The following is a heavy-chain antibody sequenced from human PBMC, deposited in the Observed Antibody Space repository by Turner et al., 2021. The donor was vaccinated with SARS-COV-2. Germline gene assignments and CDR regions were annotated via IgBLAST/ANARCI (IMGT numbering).Heavy chain of an antibody. J-gene: IGHJ4*02. CDR2: MNPNSGNT. CDR3: ARTFTAMVRVDY. D-gene: IGHD5-18*01. V-gene: IGHV1-8*01. CDR1: GYTFTSYD. Sequence: QVQLVQSVAEVKKPVASVKVSCKASGYTFTSYDINWVRQATGQGLEWMGWMNPNSGNTGYAQKFQGRVTMTRNTSISTAYMELSSLRSEDTAVYYCARTFTAMVRVDYWGQGTLVTVSS.